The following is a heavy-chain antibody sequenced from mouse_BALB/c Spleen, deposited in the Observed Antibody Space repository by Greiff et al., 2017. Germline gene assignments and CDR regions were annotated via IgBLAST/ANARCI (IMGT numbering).Heavy chain of an antibody. Sequence: EVKLMESGGGLVKPGGSLKLSCAASGFTFSSYAMSWVRQTPEKRLEWVATISSGGSYTYYPDSVKGRFTISRDNAKNTLYLQMSSLRSEDTAMYYCASPITTVEFAYWGQGTLVTVSA. D-gene: IGHD1-1*01. V-gene: IGHV5-9-3*01. CDR2: ISSGGSYT. CDR3: ASPITTVEFAY. CDR1: GFTFSSYA. J-gene: IGHJ3*01.